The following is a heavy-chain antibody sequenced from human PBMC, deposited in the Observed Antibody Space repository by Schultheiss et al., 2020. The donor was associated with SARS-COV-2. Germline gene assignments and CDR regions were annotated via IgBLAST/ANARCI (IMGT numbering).Heavy chain of an antibody. J-gene: IGHJ4*02. D-gene: IGHD3-22*01. CDR3: AKAGHNSGYYTYFDY. Sequence: GGSLRLSCAASGFTFSSYDMHWVRQATGKGLEWVSAISGSGGSTYYADSVKGRFTISRDNSKNTLYLQMNSLRAEDTAVYYCAKAGHNSGYYTYFDYWGQGTQVTVSS. CDR2: ISGSGGST. V-gene: IGHV3-23*01. CDR1: GFTFSSYD.